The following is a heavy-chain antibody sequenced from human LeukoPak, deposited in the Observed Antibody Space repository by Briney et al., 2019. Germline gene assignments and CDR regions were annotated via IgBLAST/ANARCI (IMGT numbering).Heavy chain of an antibody. J-gene: IGHJ4*02. CDR2: ISGSGGST. Sequence: GGSRRPSLQAPGSPFTGNAMSWVRQAPGKGLEWVSAISGSGGSTYYADSVKGRFTISRDNSKNTLYLQMNSLRADDTAVYYCAKDISGGDCPDYWGQGTLVTVSS. V-gene: IGHV3-23*01. CDR1: GSPFTGNA. D-gene: IGHD2-21*02. CDR3: AKDISGGDCPDY.